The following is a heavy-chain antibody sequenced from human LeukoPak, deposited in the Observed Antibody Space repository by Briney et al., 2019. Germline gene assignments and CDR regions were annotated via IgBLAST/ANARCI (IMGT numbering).Heavy chain of an antibody. V-gene: IGHV7-4-1*02. Sequence: ASVKVSCKASGYTFTGYFMHWVRQAPGQGLEWMGWTNTNTGNPTYAQGFTGRFVFSLDTSVSTAYLQISSLKAEDTAVYYCARGPSITIFGVVIYYYYYMDVWGKGTTVTVSS. CDR2: TNTNTGNP. J-gene: IGHJ6*03. CDR3: ARGPSITIFGVVIYYYYYMDV. D-gene: IGHD3-3*01. CDR1: GYTFTGYF.